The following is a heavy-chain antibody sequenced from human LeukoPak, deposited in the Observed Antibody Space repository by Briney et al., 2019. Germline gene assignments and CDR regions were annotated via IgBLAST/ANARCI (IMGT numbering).Heavy chain of an antibody. CDR1: GFTFDDYG. CDR3: ARSFDSSGYFQTYYFDY. CDR2: INWNGGST. J-gene: IGHJ4*02. V-gene: IGHV3-20*04. D-gene: IGHD3-22*01. Sequence: GGSLRLSCAASGFTFDDYGMSWVRQAPGKGLEWVSGINWNGGSTGYADSVKGRFTISRDNAKNSLYLQMNTLRAEDTAVYYCARSFDSSGYFQTYYFDYGGQGTLVTVSS.